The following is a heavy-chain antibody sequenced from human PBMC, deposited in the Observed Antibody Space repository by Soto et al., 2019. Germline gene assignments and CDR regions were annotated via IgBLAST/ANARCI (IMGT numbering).Heavy chain of an antibody. V-gene: IGHV3-48*01. Sequence: GESLKISCAASGFTFSSYSMNWVRQAPGKGLEWVSYISSSSSTIYYADSVKGRFTISRDNAKNSLYLQMNSLRAEDTAVYYCARVGGPGWFDPWGQGTLVTVSS. CDR3: ARVGGPGWFDP. J-gene: IGHJ5*02. CDR2: ISSSSSTI. D-gene: IGHD6-25*01. CDR1: GFTFSSYS.